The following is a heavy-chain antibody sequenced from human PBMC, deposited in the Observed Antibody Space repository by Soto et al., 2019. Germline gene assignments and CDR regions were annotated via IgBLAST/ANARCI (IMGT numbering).Heavy chain of an antibody. CDR2: INAGNGNT. Sequence: GASVKVSCKASGYTFTSYAMHWVRQAPGQRLEWMGWINAGNGNTKYSQKFQGRVTITRNTSMSTAYMELSSLRSEDTAVYYCASCYGSGTYAFDIWGQGTMVTVSS. CDR3: ASCYGSGTYAFDI. J-gene: IGHJ3*02. CDR1: GYTFTSYA. V-gene: IGHV1-3*01. D-gene: IGHD3-10*01.